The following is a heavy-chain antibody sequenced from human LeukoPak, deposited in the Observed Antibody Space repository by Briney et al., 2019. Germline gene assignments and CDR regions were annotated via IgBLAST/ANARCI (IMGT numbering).Heavy chain of an antibody. CDR3: ARELAASWFDP. V-gene: IGHV4-4*07. CDR1: GGSISRYY. CDR2: IYTSGST. J-gene: IGHJ5*02. D-gene: IGHD6-6*01. Sequence: SEPLSLTCTVSGGSISRYYWSWIRQPAGEGLEWIGRIYTSGSTNYNPSRKSRVTMSVDTSKNLFSLKLSSVTAADTAVYYCARELAASWFDPWGQGTLVTVSS.